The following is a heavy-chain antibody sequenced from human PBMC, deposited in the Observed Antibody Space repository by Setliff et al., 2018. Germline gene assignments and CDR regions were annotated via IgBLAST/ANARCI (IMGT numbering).Heavy chain of an antibody. D-gene: IGHD2-2*01. CDR3: TRHEDRNKCTSSSCYRENDAFDV. Sequence: RGESLTLSCKASGYIFTNYWIGWVRQMPGKGPEWMGVIYPGDSDTRYSPSFQGQVTISADKSINTAYLQWSSLKASDTAIYYCTRHEDRNKCTSSSCYRENDAFDVWGQGAMVTVSS. CDR1: GYIFTNYW. J-gene: IGHJ3*01. V-gene: IGHV5-51*01. CDR2: IYPGDSDT.